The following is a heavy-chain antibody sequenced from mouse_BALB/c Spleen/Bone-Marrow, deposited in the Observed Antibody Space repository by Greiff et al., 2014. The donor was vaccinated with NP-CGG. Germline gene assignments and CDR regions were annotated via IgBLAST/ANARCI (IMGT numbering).Heavy chain of an antibody. J-gene: IGHJ3*01. CDR1: GYAFTNYL. CDR2: INPGSGGS. D-gene: IGHD3-1*01. CDR3: VRKAPRGFAY. Sequence: QVQLKESGPELVRPGTSVKVSCKASGYAFTNYLIEWVTQRPGQGLEWIGVINPGSGGSNYDEKFKGKATLTADKFSSTAYMQLSSLTSDDSAVYFCVRKAPRGFAYWGQGTLVTVSA. V-gene: IGHV1-54*01.